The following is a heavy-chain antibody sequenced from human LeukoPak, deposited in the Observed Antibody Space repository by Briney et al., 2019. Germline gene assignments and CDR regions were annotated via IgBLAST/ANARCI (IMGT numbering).Heavy chain of an antibody. D-gene: IGHD6-19*01. CDR2: INPSGGST. CDR1: GYTFTSYY. V-gene: IGHV1-46*01. J-gene: IGHJ5*02. Sequence: ASVKVSCKASGYTFTSYYMHWVRQAPGQGLERMGIINPSGGSTSYAQKFQGRVTMTRDTSTSTVYMELSSLRPEDTAVYYCARFPFAVAGKGGWFDPWGQGTLVTVSS. CDR3: ARFPFAVAGKGGWFDP.